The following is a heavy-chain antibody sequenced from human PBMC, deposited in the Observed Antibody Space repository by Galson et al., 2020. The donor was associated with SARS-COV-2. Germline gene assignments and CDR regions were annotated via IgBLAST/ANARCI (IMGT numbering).Heavy chain of an antibody. D-gene: IGHD6-6*01. CDR1: GFTFTSSA. CDR2: IVVGSGNT. J-gene: IGHJ6*03. CDR3: AADPAYSSSYYYYYMDV. Sequence: ASVKVSCKASGFTFTSSAMQWVRQARGQRLEWLGWIVVGSGNTNYAQKFQERVTITRDMSTSTAYMELSSLRSEDTAVYYCAADPAYSSSYYYYYMDVWGKGTTVTVSS. V-gene: IGHV1-58*02.